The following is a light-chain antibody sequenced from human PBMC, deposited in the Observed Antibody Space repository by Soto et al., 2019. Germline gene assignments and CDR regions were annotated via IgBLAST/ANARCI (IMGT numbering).Light chain of an antibody. V-gene: IGLV3-21*04. CDR3: QVWDSSSDPHAV. J-gene: IGLJ7*01. CDR1: NIGSKS. Sequence: SYELTQPPSVSVAPGKTARITCGGNNIGSKSVHWYQQKPGQSPVLVIYYDSDRPSGIPERFSGSNSGNTATLTISRVEAGDEADYYFQVWDSSSDPHAVFGGGTQLTVL. CDR2: YDS.